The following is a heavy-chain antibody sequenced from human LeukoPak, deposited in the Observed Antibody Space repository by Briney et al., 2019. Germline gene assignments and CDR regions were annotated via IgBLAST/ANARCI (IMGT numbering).Heavy chain of an antibody. Sequence: GASVKVSCKASGGTFSSYAISWVRQAPGQGLEWMGRIIPIFGTANYAQKFQGRVTITTDESTSTAYMELSSLRSEDTAVYYCAKDLRTVVVGAPDAFDIWGQGTMVTVSS. V-gene: IGHV1-69*05. CDR2: IIPIFGTA. CDR1: GGTFSSYA. CDR3: AKDLRTVVVGAPDAFDI. J-gene: IGHJ3*02. D-gene: IGHD2-15*01.